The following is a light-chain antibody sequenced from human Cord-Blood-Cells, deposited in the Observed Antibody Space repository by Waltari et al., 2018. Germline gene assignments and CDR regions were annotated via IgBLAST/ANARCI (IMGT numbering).Light chain of an antibody. J-gene: IGKJ1*01. CDR1: QSVLYSSNNKNY. CDR2: WAS. Sequence: DIVMTQSPDSLAVSLGARATINCKSSQSVLYSSNNKNYLAWYQQKPAQPPKLLVYWASTRESGVPDRFSGSGSGTDFTLTISSLQAEDVAVYYCQQYYSTLWTFGQGTKVEIK. CDR3: QQYYSTLWT. V-gene: IGKV4-1*01.